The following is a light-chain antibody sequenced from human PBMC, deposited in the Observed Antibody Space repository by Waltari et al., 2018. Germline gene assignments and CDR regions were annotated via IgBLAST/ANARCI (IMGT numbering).Light chain of an antibody. Sequence: QSALTQPASVSGSPGQSIPISCPGTSSHLCGYGLVPWYPQQSGKAPKLIIYEVNKRPSGISSRFSGSKSASTASLTISGLQAEDESEYYCISYTSRAAAYVFGTGTTVTVL. V-gene: IGLV2-14*01. J-gene: IGLJ1*01. CDR2: EVN. CDR3: ISYTSRAAAYV. CDR1: SSHLCGYGL.